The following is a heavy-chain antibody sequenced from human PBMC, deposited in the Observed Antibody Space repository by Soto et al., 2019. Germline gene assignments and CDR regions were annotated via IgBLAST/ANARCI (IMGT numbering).Heavy chain of an antibody. CDR3: ARSQTTVTSYDY. Sequence: SETLSLTCTVSGDSISTDYWSWIRQSPGKGLEWIGFIYYGGSTNYNPSLKSRVTISVDTPKNQFSLKLSSVTAADTAVYYCARSQTTVTSYDYWGQGTLVTVSS. CDR1: GDSISTDY. D-gene: IGHD4-17*01. J-gene: IGHJ4*02. V-gene: IGHV4-59*08. CDR2: IYYGGST.